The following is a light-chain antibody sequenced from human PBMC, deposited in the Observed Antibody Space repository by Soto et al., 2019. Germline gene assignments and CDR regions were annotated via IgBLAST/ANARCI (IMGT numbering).Light chain of an antibody. J-gene: IGKJ5*01. Sequence: VLTQSPATLSLSPGERATLSCRASLNVNSYLAWYQQKPGQAPRLLIYESSNRATGIPARFSGSGSGTDFTLTISSLEPEDFGVFYCQQRFDWPKITFGQGTRLEIK. V-gene: IGKV3-11*01. CDR3: QQRFDWPKIT. CDR1: LNVNSY. CDR2: ESS.